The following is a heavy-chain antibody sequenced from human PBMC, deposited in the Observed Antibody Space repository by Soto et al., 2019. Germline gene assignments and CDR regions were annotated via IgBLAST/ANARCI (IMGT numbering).Heavy chain of an antibody. J-gene: IGHJ4*02. CDR3: ARDKITGLFDY. CDR2: INHSGST. D-gene: IGHD2-8*02. V-gene: IGHV4-34*01. Sequence: SETLSLTCTVSGGSISSYYWTWIRQPPGTGLEWIGEINHSGSTNYNPSLKSRVTISVDTSKNQFSLKLTSVTAADTAVYYCARDKITGLFDYWGQGTLVTLS. CDR1: GGSISSYY.